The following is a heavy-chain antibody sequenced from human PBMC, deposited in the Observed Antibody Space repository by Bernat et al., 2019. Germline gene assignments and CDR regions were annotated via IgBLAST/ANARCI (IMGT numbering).Heavy chain of an antibody. CDR2: IWYDGSNK. CDR3: ARIRGYSYGQIDY. V-gene: IGHV3-33*01. Sequence: QVQLVESGGGVVQPGRSLRLSCAASGFTFSSYGMHWVRQAPGKGLEWVAVIWYDGSNKYYEDSVKGRFTSSRDNSKNTLYRQMNSLRAEDTAVYYCARIRGYSYGQIDYWGQGTLVTVSS. CDR1: GFTFSSYG. J-gene: IGHJ4*02. D-gene: IGHD5-18*01.